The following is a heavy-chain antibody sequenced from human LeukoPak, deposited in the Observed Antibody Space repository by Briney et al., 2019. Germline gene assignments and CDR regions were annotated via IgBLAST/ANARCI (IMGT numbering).Heavy chain of an antibody. D-gene: IGHD3-3*01. J-gene: IGHJ6*02. CDR1: GYTFTSYD. CDR3: ARDLEWLQSQGYGMDV. V-gene: IGHV1-69*04. CDR2: IIPILGIA. Sequence: SVKVSCKASGYTFTSYDINWVRQATGQGLEWMGRIIPILGIANYAQKFQGRVTITADKSTSTAYMELSSLRSEDTAVYYCARDLEWLQSQGYGMDVWGQGTTVTVSS.